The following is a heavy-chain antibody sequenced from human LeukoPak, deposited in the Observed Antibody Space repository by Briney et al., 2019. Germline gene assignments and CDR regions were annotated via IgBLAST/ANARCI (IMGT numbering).Heavy chain of an antibody. V-gene: IGHV4-39*01. CDR1: GGSISSNNYY. CDR2: IYYNGNT. Sequence: SETLSLTCTVSGGSISSNNYYWGWIRRPPGKGLEWIGSIYYNGNTYYNPSLKSRVTLSVDTSKNQFSLKLSSVTAADTAVYYCARVEYSYGYPTKNWGQGTLVTVSS. CDR3: ARVEYSYGYPTKN. J-gene: IGHJ4*02. D-gene: IGHD5-18*01.